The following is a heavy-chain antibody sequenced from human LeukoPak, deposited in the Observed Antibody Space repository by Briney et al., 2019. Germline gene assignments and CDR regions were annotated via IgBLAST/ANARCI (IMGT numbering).Heavy chain of an antibody. CDR1: GDSVSSNTAA. V-gene: IGHV6-1*01. Sequence: SQTLSLTCAISGDSVSSNTAAWNWIRQSPSRGLEWLGRTYYRSTWYRQYGASVRGRLTINPDTSLNQVSLQLNYVTPEDTAIYYCVRGGGNFDFWGQGTLVTVSS. CDR2: TYYRSTWYR. CDR3: VRGGGNFDF. J-gene: IGHJ4*02.